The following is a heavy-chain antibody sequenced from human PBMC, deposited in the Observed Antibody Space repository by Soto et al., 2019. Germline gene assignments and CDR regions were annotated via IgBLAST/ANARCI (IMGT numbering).Heavy chain of an antibody. CDR2: INHSGST. CDR3: ARGHCSSTSCHGPPYYFDY. V-gene: IGHV4-34*01. D-gene: IGHD2-2*01. J-gene: IGHJ4*02. CDR1: GGSFSGYY. Sequence: PSETLSLTCAVYGGSFSGYYWSWIRQPPGKGLEWIGEINHSGSTNYNPSLKGRVTISVDTSKNQFSLKLSSVTAADTAVYYCARGHCSSTSCHGPPYYFDYWGQGTLVTVSS.